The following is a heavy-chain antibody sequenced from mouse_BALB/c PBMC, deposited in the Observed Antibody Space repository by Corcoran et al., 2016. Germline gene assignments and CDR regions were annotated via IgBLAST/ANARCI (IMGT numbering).Heavy chain of an antibody. D-gene: IGHD3-3*01. CDR1: GYTFTSYV. Sequence: EVQLQQSGPELVKPGASVKMSCKASGYTFTSYVMHWVKQKPGQGVEWIGYINPCNDGTKYNEKFKGKATLTSDKSSSTAYMGLSSLTAEGSAVYCGARGAGAYWFDCWGRGTTVTVSA. V-gene: IGHV1S136*01. J-gene: IGHJ2*01. CDR3: ARGAGAYWFDC. CDR2: INPCNDGT.